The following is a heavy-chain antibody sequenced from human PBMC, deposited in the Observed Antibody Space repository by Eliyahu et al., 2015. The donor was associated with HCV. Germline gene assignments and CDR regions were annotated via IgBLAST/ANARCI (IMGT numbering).Heavy chain of an antibody. V-gene: IGHV3-48*01. CDR2: ISSSSSTI. CDR3: RGGGWGVMIDY. J-gene: IGHJ4*02. D-gene: IGHD2-15*01. Sequence: WVSYISSSSSTIYYADSVKGRFTISRDNAKNSLYLQMNSLRAEDTAVVYYSRGGGWGVMIDYWGQGTLVTVSS.